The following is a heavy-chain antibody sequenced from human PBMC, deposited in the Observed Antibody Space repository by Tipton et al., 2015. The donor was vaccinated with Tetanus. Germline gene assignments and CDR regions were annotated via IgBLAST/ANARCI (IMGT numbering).Heavy chain of an antibody. CDR2: IYYSGST. Sequence: TLSLTCTVSGDTIRSSSYYWGWIRQPPGKGLEWIGNIYYSGSTYYNPSLKSRVTISVDTSKNQFSLKLNSVTAADTAVYYCARDQARGARGWNYFDYWGQGTLVTVSS. CDR3: ARDQARGARGWNYFDY. V-gene: IGHV4-39*07. D-gene: IGHD1-26*01. CDR1: GDTIRSSSYY. J-gene: IGHJ4*02.